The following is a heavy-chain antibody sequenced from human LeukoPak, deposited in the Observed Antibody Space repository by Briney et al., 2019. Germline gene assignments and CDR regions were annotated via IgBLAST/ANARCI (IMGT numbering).Heavy chain of an antibody. V-gene: IGHV3-72*01. CDR1: GFTFSSYW. D-gene: IGHD5-12*01. CDR2: SANKADSYTT. Sequence: PGGSLRLSCAASGFTFSSYWMHWVRQAPGKGLEWVGRSANKADSYTTEYAASVKGRFTISRDDSKNPMFLQMNSLKIEDTAVYYCTRGYSGASIYAFDIWGLGTMVTVSS. CDR3: TRGYSGASIYAFDI. J-gene: IGHJ3*02.